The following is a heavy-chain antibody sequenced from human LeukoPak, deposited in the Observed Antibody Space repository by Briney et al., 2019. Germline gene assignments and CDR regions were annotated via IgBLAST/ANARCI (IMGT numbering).Heavy chain of an antibody. Sequence: SETLSLTCTVSGGSISSYYWSWIRQPPGKGLEWIGYIYYSGSTNYNPSLKSRVTISVDTSKNQFSLKLSSVTAADTAVYYCARVRDGYNDEYYFDYWGQGTLVTVSS. J-gene: IGHJ4*02. CDR3: ARVRDGYNDEYYFDY. CDR1: GGSISSYY. CDR2: IYYSGST. D-gene: IGHD5-24*01. V-gene: IGHV4-59*01.